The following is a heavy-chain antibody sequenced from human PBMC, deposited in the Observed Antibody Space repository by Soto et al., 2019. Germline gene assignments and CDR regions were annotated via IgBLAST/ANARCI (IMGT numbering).Heavy chain of an antibody. Sequence: GGSLRLSCVASGFTFSIYSMNWVRQAPGKGLEWFSYITSDTKTIKHADSVKGRFTISRDNAKNSVYLQMNSLRDEDTAVYYCARSVEGHFDYWGQGTVVTVSS. J-gene: IGHJ4*02. CDR3: ARSVEGHFDY. CDR2: ITSDTKTI. V-gene: IGHV3-48*02. D-gene: IGHD6-19*01. CDR1: GFTFSIYS.